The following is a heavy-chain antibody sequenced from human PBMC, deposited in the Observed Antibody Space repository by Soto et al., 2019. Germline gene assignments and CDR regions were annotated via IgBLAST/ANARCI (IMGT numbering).Heavy chain of an antibody. J-gene: IGHJ4*02. Sequence: SETLSLTCTVSGGSISSSSYYWGWIRQPPGKGLEWIGSIYYSGSTYYNPSLKSRVTISVDTSKNQFSLKLSSVTAADTAVYYCAREVPAGVLDYWGLGTLVTVSS. V-gene: IGHV4-39*02. D-gene: IGHD2-2*01. CDR2: IYYSGST. CDR3: AREVPAGVLDY. CDR1: GGSISSSSYY.